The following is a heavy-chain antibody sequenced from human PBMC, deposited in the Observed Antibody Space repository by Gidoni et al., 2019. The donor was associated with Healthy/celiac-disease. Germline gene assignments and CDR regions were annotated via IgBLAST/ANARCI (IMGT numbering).Heavy chain of an antibody. J-gene: IGHJ6*02. CDR3: SRDFYCSGSYYNNPPNYYYYYGMDV. V-gene: IGHV2-26*01. D-gene: IGHD3-10*01. Sequence: QVTLKESGPVLVKPTETLTLTCTVSGFSLSNARMGVSWIRQPPGKALEWLAHLFSNDERSYRTSLKIRLTISKDTSKSQVLLTMTNMDPVDTATYYCSRDFYCSGSYYNNPPNYYYYYGMDVWGQGTTVTVSS. CDR1: GFSLSNARMG. CDR2: LFSNDER.